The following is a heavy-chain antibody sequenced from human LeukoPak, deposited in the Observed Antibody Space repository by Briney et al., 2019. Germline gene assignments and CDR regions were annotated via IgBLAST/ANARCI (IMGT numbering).Heavy chain of an antibody. J-gene: IGHJ4*02. D-gene: IGHD3-22*01. CDR1: GFTFTDYA. CDR3: AKDRYSRGYFD. V-gene: IGHV3-23*01. CDR2: ISGGGGST. Sequence: GGSLRLSCAASGFTFTDYAMNWVRQAPGKGLEWLSAISGGGGSTYYADSIQGRFTISRDNSKNTLYLQMNSLRAEDTAIYYCAKDRYSRGYFDWGQGTLVTVSS.